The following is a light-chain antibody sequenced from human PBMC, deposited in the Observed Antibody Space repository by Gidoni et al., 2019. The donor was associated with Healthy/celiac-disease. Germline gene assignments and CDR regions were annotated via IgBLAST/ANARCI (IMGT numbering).Light chain of an antibody. CDR3: AAWDDSLSGPV. CDR1: SSNIGSNY. CDR2: RNN. J-gene: IGLJ3*02. V-gene: IGLV1-47*01. Sequence: QSVLTPPPSASGTPGQRVTISCSGSSSNIGSNYVYWYQQLPGTAPKLLIYRNNQRPSGVPDRFSGSKSGTSASRAISGLRSEDEADYYCAAWDDSLSGPVFGGGTKLTVL.